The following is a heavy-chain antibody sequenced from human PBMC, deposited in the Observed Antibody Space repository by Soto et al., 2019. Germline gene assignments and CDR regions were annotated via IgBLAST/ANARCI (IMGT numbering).Heavy chain of an antibody. CDR3: AKHKSITIFGVVIIGLDY. D-gene: IGHD3-3*01. V-gene: IGHV3-23*01. J-gene: IGHJ4*02. CDR2: ISGSGGST. CDR1: GFTFSSYA. Sequence: GGSLRLSCAASGFTFSSYAMSWVRQAPGKGLEWVSAISGSGGSTYYADSVKGRFTISRDNSKNTLYLQMNSLRAEDTAVYYCAKHKSITIFGVVIIGLDYWGQGTLVTVSS.